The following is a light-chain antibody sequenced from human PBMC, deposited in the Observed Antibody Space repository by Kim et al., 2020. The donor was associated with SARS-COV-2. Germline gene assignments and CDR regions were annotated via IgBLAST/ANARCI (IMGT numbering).Light chain of an antibody. Sequence: QSALTQPASVSGSPGQSITISCTGTSSDVGGHNHVSWYQHHPGKAPKLMIYDDSNRPSGVSNRFSGSKSGNTASLTISGLQAEDEADYYCCSYSSRGTWVFCGGTQLTVL. CDR2: DDS. J-gene: IGLJ3*02. V-gene: IGLV2-14*03. CDR1: SSDVGGHNH. CDR3: CSYSSRGTWV.